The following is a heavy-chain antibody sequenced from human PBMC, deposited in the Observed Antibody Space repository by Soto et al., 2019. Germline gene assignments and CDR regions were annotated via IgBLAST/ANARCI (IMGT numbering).Heavy chain of an antibody. D-gene: IGHD5-18*01. CDR2: ISYDGSNK. V-gene: IGHV3-30*18. CDR1: GFTFSSYG. J-gene: IGHJ5*02. CDR3: AKAGLGYSYGYSWFDP. Sequence: QVQLVESGGGVVQPGRSLRLSCAASGFTFSSYGMHWVRQAPGKGLEWVAVISYDGSNKYYADSVKGRFTISRDNSKNTLYLQMNSLRAEETAVYYCAKAGLGYSYGYSWFDPWGQGTLVTVSS.